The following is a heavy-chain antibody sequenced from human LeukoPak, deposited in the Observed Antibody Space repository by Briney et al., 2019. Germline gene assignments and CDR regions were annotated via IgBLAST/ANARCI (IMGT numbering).Heavy chain of an antibody. CDR2: IVVGSVNT. Sequence: SVKVSCKASGFTFGTSAIQWVRQARGQRLEWIGWIVVGSVNTNYAQKFQERVTITRDMSTSTAYMELTSLRSEDTAVYYCAATLTVTTGSAYFGMDVWGQGTTVTVSS. V-gene: IGHV1-58*02. CDR3: AATLTVTTGSAYFGMDV. CDR1: GFTFGTSA. D-gene: IGHD4-17*01. J-gene: IGHJ6*02.